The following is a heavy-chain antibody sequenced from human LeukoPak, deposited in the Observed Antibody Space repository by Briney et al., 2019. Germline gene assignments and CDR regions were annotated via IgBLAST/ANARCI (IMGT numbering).Heavy chain of an antibody. Sequence: GASVKVSCKASGYTFTGYYMHWVRQAPGQGLEWMGWINPTSGGTNYAQKFQGRVTMTRDTSISTAYMELSRLRSDDTAVYYCARVGVVVVVPAAIRRNWFDPWGQGTLVTVSS. CDR3: ARVGVVVVVPAAIRRNWFDP. D-gene: IGHD2-2*02. J-gene: IGHJ5*02. V-gene: IGHV1-2*02. CDR2: INPTSGGT. CDR1: GYTFTGYY.